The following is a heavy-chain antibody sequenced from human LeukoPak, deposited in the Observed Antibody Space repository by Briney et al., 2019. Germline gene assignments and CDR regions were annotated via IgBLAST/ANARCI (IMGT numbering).Heavy chain of an antibody. CDR1: GFTFSSYS. D-gene: IGHD3-10*01. CDR2: ISSSSSYI. V-gene: IGHV3-21*01. CDR3: ARDMVRGLRYFDY. Sequence: GGSLRLSCAASGFTFSSYSMNWVRQAPGKGLEWVSSISSSSSYIYYADSVKGRFTISRDNAKNSLYLQMNSLRAEDTAVYYCARDMVRGLRYFDYWGQGTLVTVSS. J-gene: IGHJ4*02.